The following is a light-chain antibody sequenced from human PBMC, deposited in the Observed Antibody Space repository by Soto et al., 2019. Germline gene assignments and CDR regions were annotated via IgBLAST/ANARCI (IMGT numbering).Light chain of an antibody. Sequence: EIVLTQSPGTLSLSPGERATLSCRSSQSVSSSYLAWYQKKPGQAPRLLIYGASSRATGIPDRFSGSGSGTDFNLTISRLETEDFAVYYCQQYGSSPQTFGQGTKVDIK. V-gene: IGKV3-20*01. CDR1: QSVSSSY. J-gene: IGKJ1*01. CDR2: GAS. CDR3: QQYGSSPQT.